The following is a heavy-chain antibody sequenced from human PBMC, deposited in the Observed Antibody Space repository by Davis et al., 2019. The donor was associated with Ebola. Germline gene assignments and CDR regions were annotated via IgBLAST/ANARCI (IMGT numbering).Heavy chain of an antibody. CDR2: INPSGGST. CDR3: ARDTGYQVTDYYYYGMDV. D-gene: IGHD2-21*02. CDR1: GYTFTSYY. J-gene: IGHJ6*02. Sequence: ASVKVSCKASGYTFTSYYMHWVRQAPGQGLEWMGIINPSGGSTSYAQKFQGRVTMTRDTSTSTVYMELRSLRSDDTAVYYCARDTGYQVTDYYYYGMDVWGQGTTVTVSS. V-gene: IGHV1-46*01.